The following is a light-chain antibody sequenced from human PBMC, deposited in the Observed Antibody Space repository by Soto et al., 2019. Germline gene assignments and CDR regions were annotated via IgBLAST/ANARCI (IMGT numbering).Light chain of an antibody. V-gene: IGLV2-14*01. J-gene: IGLJ1*01. Sequence: QSVLSQPASVSGSPGQTITMSCTGTSTDFGGYNAVSWYQHHPGKAPKLIIYEVTHRPSGVSDRFSASKSGNTASLTISGLQAEDEADYYCNSFRVSHLYVFGTGTKVTVL. CDR2: EVT. CDR3: NSFRVSHLYV. CDR1: STDFGGYNA.